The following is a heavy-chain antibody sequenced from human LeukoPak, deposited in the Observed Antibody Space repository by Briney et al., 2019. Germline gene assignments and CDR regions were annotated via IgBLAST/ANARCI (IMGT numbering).Heavy chain of an antibody. V-gene: IGHV3-21*01. CDR3: ARDFVSSQSGIAAP. CDR1: GFTFSSYS. Sequence: GGSLRLSCAASGFTFSSYSMNWVRQAPGKGLEWVSSISSSSSYIYYADSVKGRFTISRDNAKNSLYLQMNSLRAEDTAVYYCARDFVSSQSGIAAPWGQGTLVTVSS. D-gene: IGHD6-13*01. CDR2: ISSSSSYI. J-gene: IGHJ5*02.